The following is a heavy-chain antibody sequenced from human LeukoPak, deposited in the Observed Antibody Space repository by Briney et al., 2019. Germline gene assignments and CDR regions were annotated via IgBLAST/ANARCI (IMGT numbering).Heavy chain of an antibody. CDR1: GFTFSSYA. J-gene: IGHJ4*02. CDR3: ARSETLGPTAADHGY. Sequence: PGGSLRLSCAASGFTFSSYAMSWVRQAPGKGLEWVSAISGSGDSTHHADSVKGRFTISRDNSKNTLFLQMKSLRAEDTAIYDCARSETLGPTAADHGYWGQGTQVTVSS. CDR2: ISGSGDST. V-gene: IGHV3-23*01. D-gene: IGHD1-1*01.